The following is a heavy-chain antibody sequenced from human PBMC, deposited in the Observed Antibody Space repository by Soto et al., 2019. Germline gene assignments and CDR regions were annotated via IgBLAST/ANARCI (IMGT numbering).Heavy chain of an antibody. CDR2: IYYSGST. Sequence: ETLPLTCPVSGGSISSSSYYWGWIRQPPGKGLEWIGSIYYSGSTYYNPSLKSRVTISVDTSKNQFSLKLSSVTAADTAVYYCARQDYSSLDYWGQGTLVTVSS. CDR3: ARQDYSSLDY. CDR1: GGSISSSSYY. V-gene: IGHV4-39*01. D-gene: IGHD6-13*01. J-gene: IGHJ4*02.